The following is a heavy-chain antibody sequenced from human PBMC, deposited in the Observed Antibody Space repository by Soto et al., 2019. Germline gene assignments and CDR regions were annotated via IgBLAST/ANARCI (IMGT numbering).Heavy chain of an antibody. J-gene: IGHJ1*01. CDR3: ASYDYIWGSYRYTPKYFQH. CDR2: ISAYNGNT. Sequence: GASVKVSCKASGYTFTSYGISWVRQAPGQGLEWMGWISAYNGNTNYAQKLQGRVTMTTDTSTSTAYMELRSLRSDDTAVYYCASYDYIWGSYRYTPKYFQHWGQGTLVTVSS. V-gene: IGHV1-18*01. D-gene: IGHD3-16*02. CDR1: GYTFTSYG.